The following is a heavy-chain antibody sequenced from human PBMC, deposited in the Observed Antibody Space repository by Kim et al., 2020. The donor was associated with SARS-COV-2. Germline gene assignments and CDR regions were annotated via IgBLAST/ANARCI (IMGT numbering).Heavy chain of an antibody. CDR3: ARGGDDYNYHVLAY. J-gene: IGHJ4*02. CDR1: GFTFSSYW. V-gene: IGHV3-74*01. CDR2: INSDVSIT. D-gene: IGHD4-4*01. Sequence: GGSLRLSCAASGFTFSSYWMHWVRQAPGKGLVWVSRINSDVSITSYADSVKGRFTISRDNAKNTLYLQMNSLRAEDTAVYYCARGGDDYNYHVLAYWGQGALVTVSS.